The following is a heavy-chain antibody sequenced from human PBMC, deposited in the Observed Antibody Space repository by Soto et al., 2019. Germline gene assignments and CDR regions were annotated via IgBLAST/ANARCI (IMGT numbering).Heavy chain of an antibody. V-gene: IGHV4-34*01. J-gene: IGHJ6*01. CDR3: AGQPTAGSYYDLGSYYYYYAMDV. CDR1: GGSFSGYY. CDR2: INHSGSI. D-gene: IGHD3-10*01. Sequence: SETLSLTCAVYGGSFSGYYWSWIRQPPGKGLEWIGEINHSGSINYNPSLKSRVTISADTSKNQFSLKLSSVTAADTAVYYCAGQPTAGSYYDLGSYYYYYAMDVWGQGTTVT.